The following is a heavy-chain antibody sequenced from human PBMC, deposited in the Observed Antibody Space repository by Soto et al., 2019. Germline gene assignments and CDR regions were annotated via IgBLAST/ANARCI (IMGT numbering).Heavy chain of an antibody. CDR2: IFSNDEK. V-gene: IGHV2-26*01. CDR1: FPHNNARMG. D-gene: IGHD6-13*01. Sequence: FPHNNARMGVSWSRQPPGKALEWLAHIFSNDEKSYSTSLKRRLTISKDTSKSQVVLTMTNMDPVDTATYYCARMHSAAGDPPRLDYWGQGTVVTVSA. CDR3: ARMHSAAGDPPRLDY. J-gene: IGHJ4*02.